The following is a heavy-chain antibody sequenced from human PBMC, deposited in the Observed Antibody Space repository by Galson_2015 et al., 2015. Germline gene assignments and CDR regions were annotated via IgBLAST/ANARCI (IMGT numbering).Heavy chain of an antibody. CDR2: ISGSGGST. V-gene: IGHV3-23*01. CDR3: AKVVVVVVAATTFDY. D-gene: IGHD2-15*01. CDR1: GFTFSSYA. J-gene: IGHJ4*02. Sequence: SLRLSCAASGFTFSSYAMSWVRQAPGKGLEWVSAISGSGGSTYYADSVKGRFTISRDNSKNTLYLLMNSLRAEDTAVYYCAKVVVVVVAATTFDYWGQGTLVTVSS.